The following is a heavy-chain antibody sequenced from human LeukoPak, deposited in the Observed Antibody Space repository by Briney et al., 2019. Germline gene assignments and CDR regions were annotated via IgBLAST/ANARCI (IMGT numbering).Heavy chain of an antibody. D-gene: IGHD3-10*01. Sequence: SETLSLTCTVSGGSIDSRYWSWIRQPPGKGLEWIGYVYSTGSTNYNPSLKSRVTISVDTSKYPFSLNLTSVTAADTAVYYCASAYYFGAGSYDNFDIWGQGTMVTVSS. CDR2: VYSTGST. V-gene: IGHV4-59*11. J-gene: IGHJ3*02. CDR3: ASAYYFGAGSYDNFDI. CDR1: GGSIDSRY.